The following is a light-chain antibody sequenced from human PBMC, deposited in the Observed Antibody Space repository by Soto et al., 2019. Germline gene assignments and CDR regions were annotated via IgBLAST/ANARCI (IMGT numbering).Light chain of an antibody. CDR3: QPRSNWPAIT. J-gene: IGKJ5*01. V-gene: IGKV3-11*01. CDR1: QSVSSY. Sequence: EIVLTQSPATLSLSPGERATLSCRASQSVSSYLAWYQQKPGQAPRLLIYDASNRATGIPARFSGSGSGTGFTLTISRLEPEDFAVYYCQPRSNWPAITFGQGTRLEIK. CDR2: DAS.